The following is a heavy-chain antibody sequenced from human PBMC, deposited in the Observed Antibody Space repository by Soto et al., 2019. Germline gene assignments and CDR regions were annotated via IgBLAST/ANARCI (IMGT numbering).Heavy chain of an antibody. D-gene: IGHD2-15*01. CDR1: GGTFTGYY. Sequence: PSGTLSLTCAVYGGTFTGYYRSWIRQPPGKGLEWVGVIYHSGSTNYDPSLKSRVTISIDTSKNKFSLKLNSVTAADTAVYYCARVGVGGSFRPASGTDVWGQGTPVTVSS. V-gene: IGHV4-34*01. CDR3: ARVGVGGSFRPASGTDV. CDR2: IYHSGST. J-gene: IGHJ6*02.